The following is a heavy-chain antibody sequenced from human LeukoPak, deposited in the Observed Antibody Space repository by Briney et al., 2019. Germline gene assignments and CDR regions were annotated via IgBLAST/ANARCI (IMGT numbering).Heavy chain of an antibody. CDR2: INPNSGGT. D-gene: IGHD3-10*01. J-gene: IGHJ4*02. CDR1: GYTFTGYY. Sequence: GSVKVSCKASGYTFTGYYMHWVRQAPGQGLEWMGRINPNSGGTNYAQKFQGRVTMTRDTSISTAYMELSRLRSDDTAVYYCAREDDGGSGSYYNDYWGQGTQVTVSS. CDR3: AREDDGGSGSYYNDY. V-gene: IGHV1-2*06.